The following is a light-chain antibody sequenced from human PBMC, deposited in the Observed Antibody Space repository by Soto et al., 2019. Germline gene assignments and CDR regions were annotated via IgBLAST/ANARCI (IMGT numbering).Light chain of an antibody. CDR2: DAF. CDR1: QNINNW. CDR3: QQCHTVPYT. J-gene: IGKJ2*01. Sequence: IKMTQGPSTLSTSVRDRVTITFRSVQNINNWLAWYHQKPGKAPRLLIYDAFSLESGVSSRFSGNGSRTEFTLTISSLQHEDLATYFCQQCHTVPYTFCQGTNLDI. V-gene: IGKV1-5*01.